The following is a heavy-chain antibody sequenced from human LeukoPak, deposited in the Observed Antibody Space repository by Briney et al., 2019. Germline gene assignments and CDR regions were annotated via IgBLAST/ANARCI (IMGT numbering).Heavy chain of an antibody. CDR2: ISSSSTI. Sequence: QPGGSQRLSCAASGYPFSSFSMNWVRQAPGKGLEWVSYISSSSTIYYADSVKGRFTISRDNAKNSLYLQMNSLRDEDTAVYYCARVRDGYNYWGQGTLVTVSS. J-gene: IGHJ4*02. D-gene: IGHD5-24*01. CDR3: ARVRDGYNY. V-gene: IGHV3-48*02. CDR1: GYPFSSFS.